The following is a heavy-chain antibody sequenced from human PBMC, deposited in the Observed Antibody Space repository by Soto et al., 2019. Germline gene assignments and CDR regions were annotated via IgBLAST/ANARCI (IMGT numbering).Heavy chain of an antibody. CDR2: ISYDGSNK. D-gene: IGHD2-2*01. J-gene: IGHJ6*02. CDR3: AKDGPYCSSTSCPYGMDV. Sequence: VAVISYDGSNKYYADSVKGRFTISRDNSKNTLYLQMNSLRAEDTAVYYCAKDGPYCSSTSCPYGMDVWGQGTTVTVSS. V-gene: IGHV3-30*18.